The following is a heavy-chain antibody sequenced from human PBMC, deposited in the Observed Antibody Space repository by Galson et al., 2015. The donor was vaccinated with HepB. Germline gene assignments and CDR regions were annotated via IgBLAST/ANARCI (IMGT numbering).Heavy chain of an antibody. CDR2: ISSNGGST. Sequence: SLRLSCAASGFTFSSYAMHWVRQAPGKGLEYVSAISSNGGSTYYADSVKGRFTISRDNSKNTLYLQMSSLRAEDTAVYYCVKFPVAGNYRRYYFDYWGQGTLVTVSS. D-gene: IGHD6-19*01. V-gene: IGHV3-64D*06. J-gene: IGHJ4*02. CDR3: VKFPVAGNYRRYYFDY. CDR1: GFTFSSYA.